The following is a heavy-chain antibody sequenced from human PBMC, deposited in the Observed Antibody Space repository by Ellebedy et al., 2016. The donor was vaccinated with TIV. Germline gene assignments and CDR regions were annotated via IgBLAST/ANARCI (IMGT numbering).Heavy chain of an antibody. CDR1: GDSVSSNSAA. Sequence: SQTLSLTXXISGDSVSSNSAAWNWIRQSPSRGLEWLGRTYYRSKWYNDYAVSVKSRITINPDTSKNQFSLQLNSVTPEDTAVYYCARSGACGGDCQWFDPWGKGTLVTVSS. J-gene: IGHJ5*02. CDR3: ARSGACGGDCQWFDP. CDR2: TYYRSKWYN. D-gene: IGHD2-21*01. V-gene: IGHV6-1*01.